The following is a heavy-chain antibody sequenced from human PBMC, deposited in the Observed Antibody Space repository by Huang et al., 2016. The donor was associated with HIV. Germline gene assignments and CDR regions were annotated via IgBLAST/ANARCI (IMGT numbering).Heavy chain of an antibody. V-gene: IGHV3-74*01. CDR2: IKRDGRST. CDR1: GFTFSSYW. CDR3: ARGSRQGKYYYGSGTAY. D-gene: IGHD3-10*01. J-gene: IGHJ4*02. Sequence: EVQLVESGGGLVQPGGSLRLSCAASGFTFSSYWMHWVRQVPGKGLVWGSRIKRDGRSTSYADSGKGRFTISRDNAKNTLYLQMNSLRAEDTAVYYCARGSRQGKYYYGSGTAYWGQGTLVTVSS.